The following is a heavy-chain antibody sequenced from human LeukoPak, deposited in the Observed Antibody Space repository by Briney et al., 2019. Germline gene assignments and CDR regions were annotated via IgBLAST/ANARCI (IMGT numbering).Heavy chain of an antibody. J-gene: IGHJ4*02. D-gene: IGHD5-24*01. V-gene: IGHV3-48*04. CDR3: ARGAYIEMATVFDY. CDR1: GFTFSSYS. CDR2: ISSSSSTI. Sequence: GGSLRLACAASGFTFSSYSMNWVRQAPGKGLEWVSYISSSSSTIYYADSVKGRFTISRDNAKNSLYLQMNSLRAEDTAVYYCARGAYIEMATVFDYWGQGTLVSVSS.